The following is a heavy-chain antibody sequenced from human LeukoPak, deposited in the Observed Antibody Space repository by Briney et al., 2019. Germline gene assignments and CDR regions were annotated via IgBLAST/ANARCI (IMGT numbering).Heavy chain of an antibody. J-gene: IGHJ4*02. CDR1: GFTVSSNY. CDR3: ARDLYGSSDY. CDR2: INWNGGST. Sequence: GGSLRLSCAASGFTVSSNYMSWVRQAPGKGLEWVSGINWNGGSTGYADSVKGRFTISRDNAKNSLYLQMNSLRAEDTALYHCARDLYGSSDYWGQGTLVTVSS. V-gene: IGHV3-20*01. D-gene: IGHD2-8*01.